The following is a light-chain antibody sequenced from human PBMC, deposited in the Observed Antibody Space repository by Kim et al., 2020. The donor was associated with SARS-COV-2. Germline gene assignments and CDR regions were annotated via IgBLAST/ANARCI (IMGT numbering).Light chain of an antibody. Sequence: SSELTQDPAVSVALGQTVRITCQGDSLRSYYASWYQQKPGQAPVLVIYGKNNRPSGIPDRFSGFSSGNTASLTITWAQAEVEAGYYCHSLDSSGYHRVFG. CDR2: GKN. V-gene: IGLV3-19*01. CDR3: HSLDSSGYHRV. CDR1: SLRSYY. J-gene: IGLJ3*02.